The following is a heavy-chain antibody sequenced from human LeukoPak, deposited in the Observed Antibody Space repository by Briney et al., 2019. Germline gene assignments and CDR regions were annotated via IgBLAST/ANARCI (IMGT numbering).Heavy chain of an antibody. CDR2: IDPNSGGT. Sequence: ASVKVPCKACGYTLNGKFIHWVRQAPGQGLEWMGWIDPNSGGTDYAQKFRGRVTMTRDTSTSTAYMDPSSLISDDTAVYYCARDREGLAYFDYWARETLVTVSS. CDR1: GYTLNGKF. J-gene: IGHJ4*02. D-gene: IGHD2-21*01. CDR3: ARDREGLAYFDY. V-gene: IGHV1-2*02.